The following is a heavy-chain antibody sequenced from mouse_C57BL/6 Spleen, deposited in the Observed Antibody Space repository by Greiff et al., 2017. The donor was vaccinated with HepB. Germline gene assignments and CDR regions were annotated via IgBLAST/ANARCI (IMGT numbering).Heavy chain of an antibody. CDR1: GYTFTSYW. J-gene: IGHJ4*01. CDR2: IHPSDSDT. V-gene: IGHV1-74*01. Sequence: QVQLQQPGAELVKPGASVKVSCKASGYTFTSYWMHWVKQRPGQGLEWIGRIHPSDSDTNYNQKFKGKATLTVDNSSSTAYMQLSSLTSEDSAVYYCAINYGSSYAMDYWGQGTSVTVSS. D-gene: IGHD1-1*01. CDR3: AINYGSSYAMDY.